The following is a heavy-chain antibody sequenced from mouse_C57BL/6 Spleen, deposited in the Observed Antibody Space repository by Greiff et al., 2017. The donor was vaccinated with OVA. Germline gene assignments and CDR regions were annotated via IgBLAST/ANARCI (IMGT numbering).Heavy chain of an antibody. V-gene: IGHV5-17*01. CDR3: ARRDSNYGYAMDY. CDR2: ISSGSSTI. Sequence: EVQLQESGGGLVKPGGSLKLSCAASGFTFSDYGMHWVRQAPEKGLEWVAYISSGSSTIYYADTVKGRFTISRDNAKNTLFLQMTSLRSEDTAMYYCARRDSNYGYAMDYWGQGTSVTVSS. CDR1: GFTFSDYG. D-gene: IGHD2-5*01. J-gene: IGHJ4*01.